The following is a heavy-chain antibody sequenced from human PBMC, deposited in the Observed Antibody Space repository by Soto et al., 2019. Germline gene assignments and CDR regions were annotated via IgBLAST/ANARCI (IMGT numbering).Heavy chain of an antibody. V-gene: IGHV3-30*18. CDR1: GFNFSSFG. D-gene: IGHD3-10*01. J-gene: IGHJ4*02. Sequence: GGSLRLSCAASGFNFSSFGMHWVRQAPGKGLEWVALMSYDGSSKYYQDSLKGRFTISRDKSKNTLYLQMSSLRVEDTAVHYCAKDRGWTSADLEYWGQGTLVTL. CDR2: MSYDGSSK. CDR3: AKDRGWTSADLEY.